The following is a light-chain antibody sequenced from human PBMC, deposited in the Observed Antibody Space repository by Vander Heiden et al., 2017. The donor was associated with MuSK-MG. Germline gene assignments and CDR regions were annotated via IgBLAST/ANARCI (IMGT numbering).Light chain of an antibody. CDR1: SSDVGGYNY. V-gene: IGLV2-14*03. CDR2: HVS. J-gene: IGLJ2*01. CDR3: SSYTSSSTLVV. Sequence: QSALTQPASVSGSPGQSITISCTGTSSDVGGYNYVSWYQQHPGKAPKLMIYHVSNRPSGVSNRFSGSKSANTASLTISGLQAEDEADYHCSSYTSSSTLVVFGGGTKVTVL.